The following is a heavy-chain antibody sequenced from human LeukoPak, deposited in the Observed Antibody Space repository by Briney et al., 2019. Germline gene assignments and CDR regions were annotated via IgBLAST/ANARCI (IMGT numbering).Heavy chain of an antibody. CDR3: ARVSYGDYLDY. J-gene: IGHJ4*02. D-gene: IGHD4-17*01. Sequence: GGSLRLSRAASGFTFSDHYMDWVRQAPGKGLEWVGRTRNKANSYTTEYAASVKGRFTISRDDSKNSLYLQMNSLKTEDTAVYYCARVSYGDYLDYWGQGTLVTVSS. CDR2: TRNKANSYTT. CDR1: GFTFSDHY. V-gene: IGHV3-72*01.